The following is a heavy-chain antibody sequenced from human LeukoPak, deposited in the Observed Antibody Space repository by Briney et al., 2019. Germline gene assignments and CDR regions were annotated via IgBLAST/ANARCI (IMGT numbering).Heavy chain of an antibody. CDR2: ISAYNGNT. Sequence: GASVKVSCKASGYTFTSYAISWVRQAPGQGLEWMGWISAYNGNTNYAQKLQGRVTMTTDTSTSTAYMELRSLRSDDTAVYHCAREPMDDSSGSPFDYWGQGTLVTVSS. CDR1: GYTFTSYA. CDR3: AREPMDDSSGSPFDY. V-gene: IGHV1-18*01. D-gene: IGHD3-22*01. J-gene: IGHJ4*02.